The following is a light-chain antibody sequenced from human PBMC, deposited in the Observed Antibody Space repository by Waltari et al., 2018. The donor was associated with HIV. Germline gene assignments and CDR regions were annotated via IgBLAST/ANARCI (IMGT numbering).Light chain of an antibody. CDR2: AAS. CDR1: QGVSSW. J-gene: IGKJ2*01. CDR3: QQANSFPYT. Sequence: DIQRTKSQSSVSESVGASVTITCRASQGVSSWLAWYQQKPGKAPKLLIYAASSLQSGVPSRFSGSGSETDFTLSISSLQPEDFATYYCQQANSFPYTFGQGTKLEIK. V-gene: IGKV1-12*01.